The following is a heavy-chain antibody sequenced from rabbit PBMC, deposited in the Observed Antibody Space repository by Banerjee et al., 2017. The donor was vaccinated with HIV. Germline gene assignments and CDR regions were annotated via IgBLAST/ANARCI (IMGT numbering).Heavy chain of an antibody. V-gene: IGHV1S45*01. CDR1: GFSFSSSDY. J-gene: IGHJ4*01. D-gene: IGHD4-1*01. Sequence: QEQLEESGGDLVKPGASLTLTCTASGFSFSSSDYMCWVRQAPGKGLEWISCIAGSSSDFTYSASWAKGRFTISKTSSTTVTLQMTSLTAADTATYFCARDLASVIGWNFNLWGPGTLVTVS. CDR3: ARDLASVIGWNFNL. CDR2: IAGSSSDFT.